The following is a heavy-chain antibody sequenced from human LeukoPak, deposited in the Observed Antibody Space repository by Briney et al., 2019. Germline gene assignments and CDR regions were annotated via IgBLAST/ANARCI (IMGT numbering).Heavy chain of an antibody. D-gene: IGHD3-10*01. V-gene: IGHV1-46*01. J-gene: IGHJ4*02. CDR1: GYTFTSYY. CDR2: INPSGGST. Sequence: GASVKVSCKASGYTFTSYYMHWVRQAPGQGLEWMGMINPSGGSTSYAQKFQGRVTMTRDMSTSTVYMELSSLRSEDTAVYYCARGSTAGRDYGSGSYYEFDYWGQGSLVTVSS. CDR3: ARGSTAGRDYGSGSYYEFDY.